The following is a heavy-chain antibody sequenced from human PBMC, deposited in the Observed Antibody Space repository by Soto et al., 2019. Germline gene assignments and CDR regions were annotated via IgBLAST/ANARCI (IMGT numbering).Heavy chain of an antibody. CDR2: IYPGDSDT. CDR1: GYSFTGYW. V-gene: IGHV5-51*01. D-gene: IGHD3-3*01. Sequence: GESLKISCKGSGYSFTGYWIGWVRQMPGKGLEWMGIIYPGDSDTRYSPSFQGQVTISADKSISTAYLQWSSLKASDTAMYYCARHSDGGLFWSGSLYYYYGMDVWGQGTTVTVSS. J-gene: IGHJ6*02. CDR3: ARHSDGGLFWSGSLYYYYGMDV.